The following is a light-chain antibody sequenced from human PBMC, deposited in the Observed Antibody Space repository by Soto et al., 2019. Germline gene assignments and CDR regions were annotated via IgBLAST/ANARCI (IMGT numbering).Light chain of an antibody. CDR2: VAS. CDR3: QQYGSSPYT. V-gene: IGKV3-20*01. J-gene: IGKJ2*01. CDR1: QSVSSNY. Sequence: EIVLTQSPGTLSLSPGERATLSCRASQSVSSNYLAWYQQKPGQTPRLLIYVASSRATGIRDRFSGSGSGTDFTLTISRLEPEDFAVYYCQQYGSSPYTFGQGTKLEIK.